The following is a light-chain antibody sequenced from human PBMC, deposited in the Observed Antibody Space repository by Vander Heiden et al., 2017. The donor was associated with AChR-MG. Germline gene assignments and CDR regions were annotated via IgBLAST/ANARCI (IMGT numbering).Light chain of an antibody. CDR1: QSIVNY. J-gene: IGKJ1*01. CDR2: VAS. CDR3: QQTDSPPRT. V-gene: IGKV1-39*01. Sequence: DIQMTQSPSSLSASVGDRVTITCRASQSIVNYLHWYQQKPGNAPKLLIHVASTLQSGVPSRFSGSGSGTDFTLTISRLQPEDFATYYCQQTDSPPRTFGQGTKVEIK.